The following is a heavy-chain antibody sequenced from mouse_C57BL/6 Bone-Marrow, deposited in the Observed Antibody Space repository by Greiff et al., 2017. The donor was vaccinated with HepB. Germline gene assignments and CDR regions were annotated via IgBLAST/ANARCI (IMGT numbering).Heavy chain of an antibody. Sequence: EVKVEESGGGLVKPGGSLKLSCAAPGFTFSSYTMSWVRQTPEKRLEWVATISGGGGNTYYPDSVKGRFTISRDNAKNTLYLQMSSLRSEDTALYYCARRGGNSPYWYFDVWGTGTTVTVSS. CDR3: ARRGGNSPYWYFDV. V-gene: IGHV5-9*01. J-gene: IGHJ1*03. D-gene: IGHD2-1*01. CDR1: GFTFSSYT. CDR2: ISGGGGNT.